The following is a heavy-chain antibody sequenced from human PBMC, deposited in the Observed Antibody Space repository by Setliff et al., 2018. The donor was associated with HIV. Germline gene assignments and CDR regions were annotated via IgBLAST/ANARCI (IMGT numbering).Heavy chain of an antibody. CDR3: ASIYGDYCY. D-gene: IGHD2-15*01. CDR1: GFNFKTYG. Sequence: SGGSLRLSCAASGFNFKTYGMTWVRQAPGKGLDWVAHIGSSNHGIHYTASGQVRFTVSRDNANNLLFLQMNNLRDEDTAVYYCASIYGDYCYWGHGTQVTGSS. J-gene: IGHJ4*01. CDR2: IGSSNHGI. V-gene: IGHV3-48*02.